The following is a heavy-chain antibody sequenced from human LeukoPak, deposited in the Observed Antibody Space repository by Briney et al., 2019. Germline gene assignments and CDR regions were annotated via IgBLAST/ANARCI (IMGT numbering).Heavy chain of an antibody. V-gene: IGHV3-30*04. J-gene: IGHJ4*02. CDR3: AREMTTVVGKNFDY. CDR2: ISYDGRKI. Sequence: PGGSLRLSCAASGFTFRNCAMHWVRQAPGKGLEWVALISYDGRKIFYADSVKGRFTISRDNSKNTLYLQMSSLRVEDTALYFCAREMTTVVGKNFDYWGQGTLLTVSS. D-gene: IGHD4-23*01. CDR1: GFTFRNCA.